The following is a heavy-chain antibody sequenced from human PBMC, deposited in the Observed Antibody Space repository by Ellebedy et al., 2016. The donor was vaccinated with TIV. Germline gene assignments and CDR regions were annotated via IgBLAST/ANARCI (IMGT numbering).Heavy chain of an antibody. CDR1: GFTFSSYA. V-gene: IGHV3-48*04. CDR3: VREVVGEYLGDFSPWYDH. Sequence: GESLKISCAASGFTFSSYAMNWVRQAPGKGLEWISYISGSGTIIYYADSVKGRFTISRDNSQNSVFLQMDSLTVEDTAVYYCVREVVGEYLGDFSPWYDHWGQGALVTVSS. CDR2: ISGSGTII. J-gene: IGHJ4*02. D-gene: IGHD3-16*02.